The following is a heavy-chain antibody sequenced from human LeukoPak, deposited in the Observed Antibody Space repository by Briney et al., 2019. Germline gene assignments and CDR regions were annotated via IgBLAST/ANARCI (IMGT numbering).Heavy chain of an antibody. CDR3: ARLIGRWLQLNWYFDL. Sequence: PGGSLRLSCAASGFTFSSYSMNWVRQAPGKGLEWVSSISSSSSYIYYADSVKGRFTISRDNAKNSLYLQMNSLRAEDTAVYYCARLIGRWLQLNWYFDLWGRGTLVTVSS. CDR2: ISSSSSYI. V-gene: IGHV3-21*01. J-gene: IGHJ2*01. CDR1: GFTFSSYS. D-gene: IGHD5-24*01.